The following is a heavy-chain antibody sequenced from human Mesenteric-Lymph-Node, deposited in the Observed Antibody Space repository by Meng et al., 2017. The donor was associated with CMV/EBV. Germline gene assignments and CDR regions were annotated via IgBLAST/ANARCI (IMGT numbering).Heavy chain of an antibody. V-gene: IGHV1-8*03. Sequence: ASVKVSCKASGYTFIRYDINWVRQTTGQGLEWMGWMNPNSGNTGYAQKFQGRVTITRNTSISTAYMELSSLRSEDTAMYYCARRIYDGSIYYYYGMDVWGQGTTVTVSS. J-gene: IGHJ6*02. CDR3: ARRIYDGSIYYYYGMDV. D-gene: IGHD2-15*01. CDR1: GYTFIRYD. CDR2: MNPNSGNT.